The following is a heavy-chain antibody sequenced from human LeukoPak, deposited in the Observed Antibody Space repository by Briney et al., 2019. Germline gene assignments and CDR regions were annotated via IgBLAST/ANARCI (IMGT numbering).Heavy chain of an antibody. CDR1: DFSFRDFW. Sequence: PGGSLRLSCAASDFSFRDFWMTWVRQAPGKGLEWVANINQGGSVKYYVDSVKGRFTISRDDAKSSLYVQMNSLRDEDTAVYYCARFGYSGWNLEYWGQGTLVTVSS. CDR3: ARFGYSGWNLEY. V-gene: IGHV3-7*01. D-gene: IGHD5-12*01. CDR2: INQGGSVK. J-gene: IGHJ4*02.